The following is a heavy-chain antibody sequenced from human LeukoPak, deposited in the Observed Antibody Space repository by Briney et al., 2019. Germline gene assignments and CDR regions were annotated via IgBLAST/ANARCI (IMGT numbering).Heavy chain of an antibody. J-gene: IGHJ4*02. V-gene: IGHV3-66*01. CDR2: LFGGGDT. Sequence: GGSLRLSCAVSGFSVSDNCMTWVRQAPGKGLEWVSVLFGGGDTYYGDSVKGRFAISRDNSKNTVYLQMKSLRAEDTAVYYCARGQRTSVTLYYFDFWGPGTLVSVSS. CDR1: GFSVSDNC. CDR3: ARGQRTSVTLYYFDF. D-gene: IGHD4-17*01.